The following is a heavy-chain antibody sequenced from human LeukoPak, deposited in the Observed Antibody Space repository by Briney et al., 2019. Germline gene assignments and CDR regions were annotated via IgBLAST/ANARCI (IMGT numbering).Heavy chain of an antibody. V-gene: IGHV3-66*01. D-gene: IGHD2-15*01. CDR2: IYSGGST. J-gene: IGHJ3*02. CDR3: ARGGYCSGGSCYPHDAFDI. CDR1: GFTVSSNY. Sequence: GGSMRLSCAASGFTVSSNYMSWVRQAPGKGLEWVSVIYSGGSTYYADSVKGRFTISRDNSKNTLYLQMNSLRAEDTAVYYCARGGYCSGGSCYPHDAFDIWGQGTMVTVSS.